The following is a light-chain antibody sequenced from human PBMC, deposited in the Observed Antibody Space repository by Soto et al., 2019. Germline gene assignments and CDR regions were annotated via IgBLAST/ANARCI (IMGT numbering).Light chain of an antibody. V-gene: IGLV2-14*01. CDR3: SSYTSSSTLEAV. CDR2: DVS. CDR1: SSDVGGYNY. Sequence: QAVVTQPASVSGSPGQSITISCTGTSSDVGGYNYVSWYQQHPGKAPKLMIYDVSNRPSGVSNRFSGSKSGNTASLTISGLQAEDEADYYCSSYTSSSTLEAVFGTGTKVTVL. J-gene: IGLJ1*01.